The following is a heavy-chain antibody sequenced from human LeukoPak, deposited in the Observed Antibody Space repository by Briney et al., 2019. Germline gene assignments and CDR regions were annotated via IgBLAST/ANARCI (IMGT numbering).Heavy chain of an antibody. V-gene: IGHV3-33*01. D-gene: IGHD6-19*01. CDR2: IWYDGSNK. J-gene: IGHJ4*02. Sequence: GGSLRLSCAASGFTFSSYGMHWVRKAPGKGLEWVAVIWYDGSNKYYADSVKGRFTISRDNSKNTLYLQMNSLRAEDTTVYYCARAGSDYFDYWGQGTLVTVSS. CDR1: GFTFSSYG. CDR3: ARAGSDYFDY.